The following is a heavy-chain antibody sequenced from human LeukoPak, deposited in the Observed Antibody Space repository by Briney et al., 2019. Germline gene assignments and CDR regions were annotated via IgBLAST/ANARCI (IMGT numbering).Heavy chain of an antibody. CDR3: ARGWAKDSSSWYYVDYYYGMDV. CDR1: GGSISSYY. Sequence: PSETLSLTCTVSGGSISSYYWSWVRQPPGKGLEWIGYIYYSGGTNHNPSLKSRVTISVDTSKNQFSLKLSSVTAADTAVYYCARGWAKDSSSWYYVDYYYGMDVWGQGTTVTVSS. CDR2: IYYSGGT. V-gene: IGHV4-59*01. J-gene: IGHJ6*02. D-gene: IGHD6-13*01.